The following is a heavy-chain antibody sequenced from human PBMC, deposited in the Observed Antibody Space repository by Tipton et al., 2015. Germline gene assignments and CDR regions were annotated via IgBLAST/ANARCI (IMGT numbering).Heavy chain of an antibody. J-gene: IGHJ6*02. D-gene: IGHD3-10*01. Sequence: RSLRLSCAASGFPFSGYSMNWVRQAPGKGLEWVSGISWNSGSIDYADSVKGRFTISRDNAKNSLYLQMNSLRAEDTALYYCATNLEWFGELLHYGMDVWGQGTTVTVSS. CDR3: ATNLEWFGELLHYGMDV. CDR1: GFPFSGYS. V-gene: IGHV3-9*01. CDR2: ISWNSGSI.